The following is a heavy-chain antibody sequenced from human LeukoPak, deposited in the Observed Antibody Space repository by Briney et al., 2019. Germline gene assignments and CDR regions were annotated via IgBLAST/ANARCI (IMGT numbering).Heavy chain of an antibody. CDR2: INNDGSIT. V-gene: IGHV3-74*01. CDR1: GFTFSIYW. D-gene: IGHD4-17*01. Sequence: AGTLCLTCAVSGFTFSIYWMHGGRQDPAKGLVWFFGINNDGSITSYADSVKGRVTISRDTADNTLYLQMNSLSAWDTAVYYCARDRYGDDDFRWGQGTLVTVSS. CDR3: ARDRYGDDDFR. J-gene: IGHJ4*02.